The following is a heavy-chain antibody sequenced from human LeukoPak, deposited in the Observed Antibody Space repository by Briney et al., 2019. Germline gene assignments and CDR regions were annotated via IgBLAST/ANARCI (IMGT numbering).Heavy chain of an antibody. Sequence: RGESLKISCKGSGYSFTSYWIGWVRQMPGKGLEWMGIIYPGDSDTRYSPSFQGQVTISADKSISTAYLQWSSLKASDTAMYYCARQGLSAAGPRYNWFDPWGQGTLVTVSS. J-gene: IGHJ5*02. CDR2: IYPGDSDT. CDR1: GYSFTSYW. V-gene: IGHV5-51*01. CDR3: ARQGLSAAGPRYNWFDP. D-gene: IGHD6-13*01.